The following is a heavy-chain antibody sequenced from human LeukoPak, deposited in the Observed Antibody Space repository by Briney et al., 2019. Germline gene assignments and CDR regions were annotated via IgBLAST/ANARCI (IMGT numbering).Heavy chain of an antibody. J-gene: IGHJ6*03. CDR3: ARKVDTAYYMDV. V-gene: IGHV4-34*01. CDR2: INHSGST. CDR1: GGSFSGYY. Sequence: SETLSLTCAVYGGSFSGYYWSWIRQPPGKGLERIGEINHSGSTNYNPSLKSRVTISVDTSKNQFSLKLSSVTAADTAVYYCARKVDTAYYMDVWGKGTTVTVSS. D-gene: IGHD5-18*01.